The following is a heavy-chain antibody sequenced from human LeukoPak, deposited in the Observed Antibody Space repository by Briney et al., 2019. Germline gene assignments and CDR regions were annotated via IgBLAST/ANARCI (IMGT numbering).Heavy chain of an antibody. CDR1: GDYISRYY. CDR3: ARSGDGDFARATYYYYYYGMDV. D-gene: IGHD4-17*01. J-gene: IGHJ6*02. Sequence: SETLSLTCSVSGDYISRYYWSWIRQPPGKGLEWIGYIYGTGSTNYNPPLKSRVTISVDTSKNQFSLRLSYVTAADTAVYYCARSGDGDFARATYYYYYYGMDVWGQGTTVTVSS. V-gene: IGHV4-59*01. CDR2: IYGTGST.